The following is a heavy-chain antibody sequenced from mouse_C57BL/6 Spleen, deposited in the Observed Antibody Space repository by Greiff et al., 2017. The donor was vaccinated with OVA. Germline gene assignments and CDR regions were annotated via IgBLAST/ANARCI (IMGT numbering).Heavy chain of an antibody. CDR2: INYDGSST. D-gene: IGHD1-1*01. V-gene: IGHV5-16*01. CDR3: ARGGNYYGSRGSHAMDY. Sequence: EVKLVESEGGLVQPGSSMKLSCTASGFTFSDYYMAWVRQVPEKGLEWVANINYDGSSTYYLDSLKSRFIISRDNAKNILYLQMSSLKSEDTATYYCARGGNYYGSRGSHAMDYWGQGTSVTVSS. CDR1: GFTFSDYY. J-gene: IGHJ4*01.